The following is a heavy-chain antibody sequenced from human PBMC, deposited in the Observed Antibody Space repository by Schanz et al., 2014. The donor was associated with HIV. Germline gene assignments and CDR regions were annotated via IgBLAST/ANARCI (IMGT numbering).Heavy chain of an antibody. CDR1: GYTFTIYD. J-gene: IGHJ4*02. CDR2: MNPNSGNT. D-gene: IGHD3-10*01. CDR3: ARGPDYGKTTYNFDF. V-gene: IGHV1-8*01. Sequence: QVQLVQSGAEVKKPGASVKVSCKASGYTFTIYDINWVRQATGQGLEWMGWMNPNSGNTGYAEKFQGRLTMTRNTSISTAYMELSSLRSEDTAVYYCARGPDYGKTTYNFDFWGQGTLVAVSS.